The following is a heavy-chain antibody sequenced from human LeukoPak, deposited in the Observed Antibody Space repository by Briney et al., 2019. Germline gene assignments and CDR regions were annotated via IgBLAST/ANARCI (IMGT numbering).Heavy chain of an antibody. CDR3: AMKIQGEQHPFDY. J-gene: IGHJ4*02. CDR2: INAGSGDT. CDR1: GYTFTTYP. D-gene: IGHD3-16*01. V-gene: IGHV1-3*01. Sequence: ASVKVSCKASGYTFTTYPIHWVRQAPGQRLEWMGWINAGSGDTKYSHNFQGRVTITRDTSASTAYMELSSLTSEDTAIYYCAMKIQGEQHPFDYWGQGALVTVSS.